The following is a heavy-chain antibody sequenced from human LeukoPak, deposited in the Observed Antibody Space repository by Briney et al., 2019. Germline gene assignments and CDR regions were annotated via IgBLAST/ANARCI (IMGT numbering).Heavy chain of an antibody. J-gene: IGHJ4*02. CDR1: GXTVSSNY. Sequence: TGGSLRLSCAASGXTVSSNYMSWVRQAPGKGLEWVSVIYSGGSTYYADSVKGRFTISRDNSKNTLYLQMNSLRAEDTAVYYCARDISGSDGYWGQGTLVTVSS. D-gene: IGHD3-10*01. CDR2: IYSGGST. V-gene: IGHV3-53*01. CDR3: ARDISGSDGY.